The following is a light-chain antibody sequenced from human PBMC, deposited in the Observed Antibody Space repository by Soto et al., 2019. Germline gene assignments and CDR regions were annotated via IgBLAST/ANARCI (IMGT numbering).Light chain of an antibody. V-gene: IGLV2-23*02. CDR3: CSYAYSTTWV. J-gene: IGLJ3*02. CDR2: EVL. CDR1: SSDVGSYNF. Sequence: QSALTQPASVSGSPGQSITISCTGTSSDVGSYNFVSWYQQHPGKAPKLMIYEVLKRPSGVSNRFSGSKSGNTASLTISGLQAEDEADYYCCSYAYSTTWVFGGGTKLTVL.